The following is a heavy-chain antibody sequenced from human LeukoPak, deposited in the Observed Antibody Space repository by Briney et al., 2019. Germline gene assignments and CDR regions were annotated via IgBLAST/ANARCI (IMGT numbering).Heavy chain of an antibody. Sequence: GGSLRLSCAASTFTFSNYWMSWVRQAPGKGLEWVANIKQDGSEKYYVDSVKGRFTISRDNAKTSLYLQMNSLRAEDTAVYYCARDVLAAGATGTFDIWGQGTMVTVSS. CDR3: ARDVLAAGATGTFDI. V-gene: IGHV3-7*03. D-gene: IGHD1-14*01. CDR2: IKQDGSEK. J-gene: IGHJ3*02. CDR1: TFTFSNYW.